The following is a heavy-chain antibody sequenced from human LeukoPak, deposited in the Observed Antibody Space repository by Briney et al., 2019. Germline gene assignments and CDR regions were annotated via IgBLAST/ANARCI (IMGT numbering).Heavy chain of an antibody. D-gene: IGHD5-18*01. CDR1: GDNASSHSVA. CDR3: ARGYGFGVTY. Sequence: SQTLPLTCVISGDNASSHSVAWNWIRQSPSRGLEWLGRTYYLSKWYDDYAVSVKSRININPDTSKNQFSLQLNSVTPDDTAVYYSARGYGFGVTYWGQGSLVTVSS. V-gene: IGHV6-1*01. CDR2: TYYLSKWYD. J-gene: IGHJ4*02.